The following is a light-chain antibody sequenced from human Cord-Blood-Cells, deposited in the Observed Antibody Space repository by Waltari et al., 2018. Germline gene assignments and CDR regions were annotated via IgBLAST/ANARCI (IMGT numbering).Light chain of an antibody. Sequence: DIQMTHSPSSLSASVGDRGPITCRASQSISSYLNWYQQKPGKAPKLLIYAASSLQSGVPSRFSGSGSGTDFTLTISSLQPEDFATYDCQQSYSTPYTFGQGTKLEIK. CDR2: AAS. J-gene: IGKJ2*01. V-gene: IGKV1-39*01. CDR3: QQSYSTPYT. CDR1: QSISSY.